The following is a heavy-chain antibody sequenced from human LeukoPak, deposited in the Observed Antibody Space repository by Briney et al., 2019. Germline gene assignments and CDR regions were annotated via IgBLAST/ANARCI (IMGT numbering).Heavy chain of an antibody. D-gene: IGHD2-8*01. V-gene: IGHV3-23*01. CDR3: AKRITVSAGYYLDS. CDR1: GFTVSSNY. Sequence: PGGSLRLSCAASGFTVSSNYMSWVRQAPGKGLEWVSTLCGGGAYTYYADSVKGRFTVSRDDSKSMHFLQMNSLRPEDTALYFCAKRITVSAGYYLDSWGQGTLVTVSS. J-gene: IGHJ4*02. CDR2: LCGGGAYT.